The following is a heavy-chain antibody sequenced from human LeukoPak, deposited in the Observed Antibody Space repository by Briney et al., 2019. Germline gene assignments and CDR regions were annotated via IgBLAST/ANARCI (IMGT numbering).Heavy chain of an antibody. Sequence: GGSLRLSCAASGFTFSSYSMNWVRQAPGKGLEWVSSISSSSSYIYYADLVKGRFTISRDNAKNSLYLQMNSLRAEDTAVYYCAREGSAYYYDSSGSNDYWGQGTLVTVSS. J-gene: IGHJ4*02. D-gene: IGHD3-22*01. CDR3: AREGSAYYYDSSGSNDY. CDR1: GFTFSSYS. CDR2: ISSSSSYI. V-gene: IGHV3-21*01.